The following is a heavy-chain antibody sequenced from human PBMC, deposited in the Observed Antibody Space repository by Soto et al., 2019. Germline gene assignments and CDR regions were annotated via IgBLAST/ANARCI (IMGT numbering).Heavy chain of an antibody. CDR2: IIPILGIA. D-gene: IGHD3-3*01. Sequence: GASVKVSCKASGGAFSSYTISWVRQAPGQGLEWMGRIIPILGIANYAQKFQGRVTITADKSTSTAYMELSSLRSEDTAVYYCARDSFGSSIHPFDPWGQGTLVTVSS. J-gene: IGHJ5*02. V-gene: IGHV1-69*04. CDR1: GGAFSSYT. CDR3: ARDSFGSSIHPFDP.